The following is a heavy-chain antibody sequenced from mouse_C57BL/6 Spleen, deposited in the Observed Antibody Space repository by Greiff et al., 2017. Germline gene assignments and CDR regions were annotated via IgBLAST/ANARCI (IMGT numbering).Heavy chain of an antibody. D-gene: IGHD2-4*01. CDR3: ARGEGYDYDEAWFAY. J-gene: IGHJ3*01. Sequence: QVQLQQPGTELVKPGASVKLSCKASGYTFTSYWMHWVKQRPGQGLEWIGNINPSNGGTNYNEKFKSKATLTVDKSSSTAYMQLSSLTSEDSAVYYCARGEGYDYDEAWFAYWGQGTLVTVSA. CDR1: GYTFTSYW. V-gene: IGHV1-53*01. CDR2: INPSNGGT.